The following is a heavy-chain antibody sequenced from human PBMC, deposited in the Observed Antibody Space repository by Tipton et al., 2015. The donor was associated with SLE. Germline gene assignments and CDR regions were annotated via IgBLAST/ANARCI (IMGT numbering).Heavy chain of an antibody. Sequence: LRLSCTVSGGSISSGTYYWSWIRQPAGKGLEWIGRIYTSGSTNYNPSLKSRVTISVDTSKNQFSLKLSSVTAADTAVYYCARGGWDHWFDPWGQGTLVTVSS. D-gene: IGHD1-26*01. V-gene: IGHV4-61*02. CDR1: GGSISSGTYY. CDR2: IYTSGST. J-gene: IGHJ5*02. CDR3: ARGGWDHWFDP.